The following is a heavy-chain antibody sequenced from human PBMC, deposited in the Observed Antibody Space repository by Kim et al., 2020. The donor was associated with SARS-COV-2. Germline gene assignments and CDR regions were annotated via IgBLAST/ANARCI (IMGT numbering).Heavy chain of an antibody. J-gene: IGHJ4*02. V-gene: IGHV4-59*08. Sequence: SETLSLTCTVSGGSISSYYWSWIRQPPGKGLEWIGYIYYSGSTNYNPALKSRVTISLDTSKNQFSLKLSSVTAADTAVYYCARHQILARWLQFDYWGQGTLVTVSS. D-gene: IGHD5-18*01. CDR3: ARHQILARWLQFDY. CDR2: IYYSGST. CDR1: GGSISSYY.